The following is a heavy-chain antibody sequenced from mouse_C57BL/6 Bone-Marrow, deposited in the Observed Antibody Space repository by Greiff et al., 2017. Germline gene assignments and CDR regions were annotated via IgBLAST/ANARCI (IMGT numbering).Heavy chain of an antibody. V-gene: IGHV1-42*01. D-gene: IGHD3-2*02. CDR3: ARGRQLRP. CDR2: INPSTGGT. CDR1: GYSFTGYY. J-gene: IGHJ2*01. Sequence: VQLQQSGPELVKPGASVKISCKASGYSFTGYYMNWVKQSPEKSLEWIGEINPSTGGTTYNQKFKAKATLTVDKSSSTAYMQLKSLTSEDSAVYYCARGRQLRPWGQGTTLTVSS.